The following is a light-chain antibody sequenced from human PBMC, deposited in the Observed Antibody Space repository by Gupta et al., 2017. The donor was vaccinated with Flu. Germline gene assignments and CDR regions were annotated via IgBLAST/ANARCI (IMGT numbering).Light chain of an antibody. V-gene: IGKV4-1*01. CDR3: QQYYSTPLT. CDR2: WAS. CDR1: QSVLSSSNNKNY. J-gene: IGKJ4*01. Sequence: DIVMTQSPDSLAVSLGERATINCKSSQSVLSSSNNKNYLAWYQQKPGQPPKLLISWASTRESGVPDRFSGSGSGTDFTLTISSRQAEDVAVYYCQQYYSTPLTFGGGTKVEIK.